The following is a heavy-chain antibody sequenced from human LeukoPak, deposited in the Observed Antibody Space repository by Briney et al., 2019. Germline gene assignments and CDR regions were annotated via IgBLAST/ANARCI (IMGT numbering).Heavy chain of an antibody. CDR1: GFTFSSYA. CDR3: ARGFRNGPFDC. CDR2: ISYDGSNK. V-gene: IGHV3-30*04. J-gene: IGHJ4*02. Sequence: GGSLRLSCAASGFTFSSYAMHWVRQAPGKGLEWVAVISYDGSNKYYADSVKGRFTISRDNAKNSHFLQMNSLRVEDTALYYCARGFRNGPFDCWGQGTLVTVSS. D-gene: IGHD2-8*01.